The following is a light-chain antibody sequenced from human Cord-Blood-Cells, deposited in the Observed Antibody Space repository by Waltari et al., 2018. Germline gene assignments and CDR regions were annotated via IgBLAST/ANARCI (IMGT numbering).Light chain of an antibody. Sequence: DIVMTQYPDSLAASQGERATINCKSSQSVLYSSNNKNYLAWYQQKPGQPPKLLIYWASTRESGVPDRFSGSGSGTDFTLTISSLQAEDVAVYYCQQYYSTPWTFGQGTKVEIK. CDR2: WAS. CDR1: QSVLYSSNNKNY. J-gene: IGKJ1*01. V-gene: IGKV4-1*01. CDR3: QQYYSTPWT.